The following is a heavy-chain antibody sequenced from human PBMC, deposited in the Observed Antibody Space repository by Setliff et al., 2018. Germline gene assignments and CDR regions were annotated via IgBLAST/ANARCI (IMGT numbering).Heavy chain of an antibody. CDR1: GYSFTKDW. Sequence: GESLKISCKAAGYSFTKDWIGWVRQMPGKGLEWMGIIDPADSDTTYSPSFQGQVTISADKSIGTAYLQWSSLKASDTAIYYCARRGWGSSSGDCYSPKGCYYYYMDVWGKGTTVTVSS. V-gene: IGHV5-51*01. J-gene: IGHJ6*03. D-gene: IGHD2-21*02. CDR3: ARRGWGSSSGDCYSPKGCYYYYMDV. CDR2: IDPADSDT.